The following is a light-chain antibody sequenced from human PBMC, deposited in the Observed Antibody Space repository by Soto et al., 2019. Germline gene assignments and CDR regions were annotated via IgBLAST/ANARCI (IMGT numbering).Light chain of an antibody. Sequence: EIVLTQSPGSLSLAPGKRATLSCRASQSISSSYLAWYQQKPGQAPRLLMYGASSRATGTPDRIGGGGSGTDFPLTISRLEPEDFAVYYCQHYVTSSITFGQGTRLEIK. CDR2: GAS. CDR1: QSISSSY. CDR3: QHYVTSSIT. V-gene: IGKV3-20*01. J-gene: IGKJ5*01.